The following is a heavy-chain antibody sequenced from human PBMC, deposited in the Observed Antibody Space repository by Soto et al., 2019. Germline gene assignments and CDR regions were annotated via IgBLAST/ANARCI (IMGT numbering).Heavy chain of an antibody. CDR2: IYYSGST. CDR1: GGSISSSSYY. Sequence: PSETLSLTCTVSGGSISSSSYYWGWIRQPPGKGLEWIGSIYYSGSTYYNPSLKSRVTISVDTSKNQFSMKLSSVTAADTAVYYCARQDHYYDSSGYYYSYYGMDVGGQGTTVT. J-gene: IGHJ6*02. CDR3: ARQDHYYDSSGYYYSYYGMDV. V-gene: IGHV4-39*01. D-gene: IGHD3-22*01.